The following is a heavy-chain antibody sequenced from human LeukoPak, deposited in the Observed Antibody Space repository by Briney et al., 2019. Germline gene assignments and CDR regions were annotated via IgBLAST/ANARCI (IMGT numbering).Heavy chain of an antibody. CDR2: IYYSGST. CDR1: GGSISSYY. CDR3: ARIMITFGGVIAFDY. J-gene: IGHJ4*02. D-gene: IGHD3-16*02. V-gene: IGHV4-59*01. Sequence: SETLSLTCTVSGGSISSYYWSRIRQPPGKGLEWIGYIYYSGSTNYNPSLKSRVTISVDTSKNQFSLKLSSVTAADTAVYYCARIMITFGGVIAFDYWGQGTLVTVSS.